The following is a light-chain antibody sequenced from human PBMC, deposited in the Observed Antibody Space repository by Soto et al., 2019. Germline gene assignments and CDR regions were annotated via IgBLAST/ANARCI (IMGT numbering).Light chain of an antibody. J-gene: IGKJ5*01. CDR2: GGS. Sequence: EDVLTQSPGTLSLSPGERATLSCRASQSVSSSYLTWYQQRPGQAPRLVIYGGSRRATGIPDRFSGSGSGTDFTLTISRLEPEDFAVYYCQQYSASPISFGQGTRLEIK. V-gene: IGKV3-20*01. CDR1: QSVSSSY. CDR3: QQYSASPIS.